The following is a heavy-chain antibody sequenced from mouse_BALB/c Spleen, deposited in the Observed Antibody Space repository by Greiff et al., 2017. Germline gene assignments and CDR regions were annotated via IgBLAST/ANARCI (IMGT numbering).Heavy chain of an antibody. Sequence: QVQLQQSGAELVRPGTSVKISCKASGYAFTNYWLGWVKQRPGHGLEWIGDIYPGSGNTYYNEKFKGKATLTADKSSSTAYMQLSSLTSEDSAVYFCARRGGDYGSSYGYFDYWGQGTTLTVSS. CDR2: IYPGSGNT. J-gene: IGHJ2*01. V-gene: IGHV1-63*01. D-gene: IGHD1-1*01. CDR3: ARRGGDYGSSYGYFDY. CDR1: GYAFTNYW.